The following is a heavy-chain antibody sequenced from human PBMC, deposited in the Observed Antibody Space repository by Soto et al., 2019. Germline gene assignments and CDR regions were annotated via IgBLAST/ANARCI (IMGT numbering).Heavy chain of an antibody. Sequence: QVQLQESGPGLVKPSQTLSLTCTVSGASINSGGYYWSWIRQLPGKGLEWIGYIYFSGSTYYADSVKGRFTISRDNSKNTLYLQMNSLRAEDTAVYYCASPPARIVGATKWFDPWGQGTLVTVSS. J-gene: IGHJ5*02. V-gene: IGHV4-31*03. CDR2: IYFSGST. CDR1: GASINSGGYY. CDR3: ASPPARIVGATKWFDP. D-gene: IGHD1-26*01.